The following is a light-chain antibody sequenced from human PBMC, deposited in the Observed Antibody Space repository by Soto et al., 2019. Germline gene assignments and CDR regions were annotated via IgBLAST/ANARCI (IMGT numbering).Light chain of an antibody. CDR1: SSNIGAGYD. CDR3: QSYDSSLSGYV. J-gene: IGLJ1*01. Sequence: QPVLTQPPSVSGAPGQRVAISCSGSSSNIGAGYDVHWYQLLPGTAPKLLIYRNSNRPSGVPDRFSGSKSGTSASLAITGLQAEDEADYYCQSYDSSLSGYVFGSGTKLTVL. CDR2: RNS. V-gene: IGLV1-40*01.